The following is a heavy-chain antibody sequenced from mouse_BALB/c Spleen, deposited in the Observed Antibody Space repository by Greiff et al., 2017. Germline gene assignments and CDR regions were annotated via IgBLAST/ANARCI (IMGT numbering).Heavy chain of an antibody. CDR3: AGGGHYAMDY. CDR2: ISYDGSN. J-gene: IGHJ4*01. V-gene: IGHV3-6*02. Sequence: EVQLQQSGPGLVKPSQSLSLTCSVTGYSITSGYYWNWIRQFPGNKLEWMGYISYDGSNNYNPSLKNRISITRDTSKNQFFLKLNSVTTEDTATYYCAGGGHYAMDYWGQGTSVTVSS. CDR1: GYSITSGYY.